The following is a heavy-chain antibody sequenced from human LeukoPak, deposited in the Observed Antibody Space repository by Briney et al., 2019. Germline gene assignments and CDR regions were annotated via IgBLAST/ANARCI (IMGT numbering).Heavy chain of an antibody. CDR3: AHGAMYQLDY. CDR1: GFSFSSHG. V-gene: IGHV3-23*01. Sequence: GGSLRLSCAASGFSFSSHGMSWVRQAPGKGLEWVSGIIGGAGSTYYADSVKGRFTISGGNSKNTLFLQMNSLRAEDTAVYYCAHGAMYQLDYWGQGTLVTVSS. CDR2: IIGGAGST. J-gene: IGHJ4*02. D-gene: IGHD2-2*01.